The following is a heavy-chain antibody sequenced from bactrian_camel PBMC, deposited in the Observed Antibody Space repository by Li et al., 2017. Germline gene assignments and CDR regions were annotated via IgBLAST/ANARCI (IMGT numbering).Heavy chain of an antibody. CDR1: YNRRGNC. CDR3: ALGSSASGWTALSAAAFQY. Sequence: QVQLVESGGGSVQAGGSLRLSCRYNRRGNCMGWFRQAPGKEREGVAVIDNTGSATYTHSVAGRFTISRDNAKNILYLQMNSLKDEDTAVYYCALGSSASGWTALSAAAFQYWGQGTQVTVSS. CDR2: IDNTGSA. J-gene: IGHJ4*01. D-gene: IGHD1*01. V-gene: IGHV3S53*01.